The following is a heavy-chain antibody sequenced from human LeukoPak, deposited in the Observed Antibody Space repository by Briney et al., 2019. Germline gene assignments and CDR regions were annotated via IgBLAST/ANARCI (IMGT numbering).Heavy chain of an antibody. CDR1: GFTFSRYW. V-gene: IGHV3-21*01. CDR2: ISSSSSYI. D-gene: IGHD6-13*01. J-gene: IGHJ5*02. CDR3: ARDRSSSWMEWWFDP. Sequence: GGSLRLSCAASGFTFSRYWMSWVRQAPGKGLEWVSSISSSSSYIYYADSVKGRFTISRDNAKSSLYLQMNSLRAEDTAVYYCARDRSSSWMEWWFDPWGQGTLVTVSS.